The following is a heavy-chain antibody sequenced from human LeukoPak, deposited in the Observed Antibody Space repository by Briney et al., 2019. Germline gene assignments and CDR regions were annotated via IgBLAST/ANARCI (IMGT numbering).Heavy chain of an antibody. CDR1: GGSISSYY. J-gene: IGHJ5*02. V-gene: IGHV4-59*01. CDR2: IYYSGST. D-gene: IGHD3-10*01. Sequence: SETLSLTCTVSGGSISSYYWSWIRQPPGQGLEWIGYIYYSGSTNYNPSPKSRVTISVDTSKNQFSLTLSSVSATDTAVYYCARDKRVTMVRGVIITDHWFDPWGQGTLVTVSS. CDR3: ARDKRVTMVRGVIITDHWFDP.